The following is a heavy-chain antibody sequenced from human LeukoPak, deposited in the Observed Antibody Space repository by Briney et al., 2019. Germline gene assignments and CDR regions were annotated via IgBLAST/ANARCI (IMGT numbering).Heavy chain of an antibody. CDR2: INHSGGT. CDR3: ASLGWGYSSSWYLGYYYYGMDV. CDR1: GGSFSGYY. V-gene: IGHV4-34*01. Sequence: KSSETLSLTCAVYGGSFSGYYWSWIRQPPGKGLEWIGEINHSGGTNYNPSLKSRVTISVDTSKNQFSLKLSSVTAADTAVYYCASLGWGYSSSWYLGYYYYGMDVWGQGTTVTVSS. J-gene: IGHJ6*02. D-gene: IGHD6-13*01.